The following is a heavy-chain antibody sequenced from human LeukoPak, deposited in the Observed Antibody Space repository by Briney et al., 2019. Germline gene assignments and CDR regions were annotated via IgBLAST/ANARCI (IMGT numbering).Heavy chain of an antibody. Sequence: ASVKVSCKASGYTFTGYYMHWVRQAPGQGLEWMGWINPNSGGTNYAQKFQGRVTMTRDTSISTAYMELSRLRSDDTAVYYCARSIVATIYFDYWGQGTLVTVSS. V-gene: IGHV1-2*02. CDR2: INPNSGGT. J-gene: IGHJ4*02. D-gene: IGHD5-12*01. CDR3: ARSIVATIYFDY. CDR1: GYTFTGYY.